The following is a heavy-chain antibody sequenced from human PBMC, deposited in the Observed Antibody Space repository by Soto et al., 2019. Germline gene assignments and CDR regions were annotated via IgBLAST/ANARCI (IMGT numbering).Heavy chain of an antibody. CDR3: VSRIPSWVFDY. J-gene: IGHJ4*01. Sequence: GGSLRLSCAASGFTFSNFGMHWVRQAPGKGLEWVSVMYAGGDTHYADSVKGRFTISRDKSENTLYLQMNSLRDEDTGVYFCVSRIPSWVFDYWGLGTLVTVSS. D-gene: IGHD2-21*01. CDR1: GFTFSNFG. CDR2: MYAGGDT. V-gene: IGHV3-33*08.